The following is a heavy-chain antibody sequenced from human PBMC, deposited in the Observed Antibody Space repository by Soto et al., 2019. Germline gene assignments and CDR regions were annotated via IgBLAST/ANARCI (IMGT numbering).Heavy chain of an antibody. CDR3: ARGTVTSGRWFGP. CDR2: ISTFNGNT. V-gene: IGHV1-18*04. Sequence: QVHLVQSGTEVKEPGASVKVSCKASASTFTGYTINWVRQAPGQGLEWMGWISTFNGNTKYAGNFEGRVTMTTNTSTTTANMGLTSLTFYDSAVYFCARGTVTSGRWFGPWGQGTLVSVSS. J-gene: IGHJ5*02. CDR1: ASTFTGYT. D-gene: IGHD4-17*01.